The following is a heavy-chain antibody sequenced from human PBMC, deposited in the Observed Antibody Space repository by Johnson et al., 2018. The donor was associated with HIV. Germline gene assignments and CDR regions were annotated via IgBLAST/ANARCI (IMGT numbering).Heavy chain of an antibody. CDR3: VTLWFGEVSVYDAFDV. CDR1: GFIFSNAW. J-gene: IGHJ3*01. Sequence: VQLVESGGGLVKPGGSLRLSCAVSGFIFSNAWMSWVRQAPGKGLEWVGRVKSKNDGGTTEYGAPVKGRFTISRDKSKNTMYLQLNSLRPEDTAVYYCVTLWFGEVSVYDAFDVWGQGTMVTVSS. CDR2: VKSKNDGGTT. D-gene: IGHD3-10*01. V-gene: IGHV3-15*01.